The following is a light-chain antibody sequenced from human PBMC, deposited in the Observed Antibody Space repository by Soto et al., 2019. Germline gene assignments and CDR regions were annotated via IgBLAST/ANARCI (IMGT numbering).Light chain of an antibody. Sequence: QSALTQPASVSGSPGQSITISCTGTSSDVGGYNYVSWYQQHPGKAPKLMIYDVSNRPSGVSNRFSGSKSGNTASLTISGLQDEDEADYYCSSYVSSRKVFGGGTKLTVL. CDR2: DVS. CDR1: SSDVGGYNY. CDR3: SSYVSSRKV. V-gene: IGLV2-14*03. J-gene: IGLJ2*01.